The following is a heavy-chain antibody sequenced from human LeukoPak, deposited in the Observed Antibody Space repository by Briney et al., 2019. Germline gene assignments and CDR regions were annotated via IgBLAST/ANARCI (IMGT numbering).Heavy chain of an antibody. J-gene: IGHJ6*03. CDR3: ASSCNNYYYYYMDV. CDR1: GYTFTSYY. V-gene: IGHV1-46*01. D-gene: IGHD2/OR15-2a*01. CDR2: INPNGGST. Sequence: ASVKVSCKASGYTFTSYYMHWVRQAPGQGLEWMGIINPNGGSTSYAQKFQGRVTMTRDMSTSTVYMELSSLRSEDTAVYYCASSCNNYYYYYMDVWGKGTTVTVSS.